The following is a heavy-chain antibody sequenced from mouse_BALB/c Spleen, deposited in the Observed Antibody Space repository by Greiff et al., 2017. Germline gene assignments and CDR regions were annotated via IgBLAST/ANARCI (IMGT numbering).Heavy chain of an antibody. J-gene: IGHJ1*01. V-gene: IGHV14-4*02. CDR3: NYYYGSSRDWYFDV. CDR2: IDPENGDT. CDR1: GFNIKDYY. D-gene: IGHD1-1*01. Sequence: DVKLQESGAELVRSGASVKLSCTASGFNIKDYYMHWVKQRPEQGLEWIGWIDPENGDTEYAPKFQGKATMTADTSSNTAYLQLSSLTSEDTAVYYCNYYYGSSRDWYFDVWGAGTTVTVSS.